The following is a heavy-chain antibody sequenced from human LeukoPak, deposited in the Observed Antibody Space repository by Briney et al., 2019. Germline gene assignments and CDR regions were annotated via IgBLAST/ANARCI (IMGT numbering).Heavy chain of an antibody. CDR2: MNPNSGNT. Sequence: ASVKVSCKASGYTFTSYDINWVRQATGQGLEWMGWMNPNSGNTGYAQKFQGRVTMTRNTSISTAYMELSSLRSEDTAVYYCARDPIAAAGSVFDYWGQGTLVTVSS. J-gene: IGHJ4*02. CDR3: ARDPIAAAGSVFDY. V-gene: IGHV1-8*01. D-gene: IGHD6-13*01. CDR1: GYTFTSYD.